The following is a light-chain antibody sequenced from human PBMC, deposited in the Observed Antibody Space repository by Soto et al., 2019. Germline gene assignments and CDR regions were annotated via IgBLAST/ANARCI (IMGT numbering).Light chain of an antibody. Sequence: QSALTQPASVSGSPGQSITISCTGTSSDIGSYPYVSWYQQHPGKVPKLMIYEVDNRPSGVSNRFSGSKSGNTASLTISGLQAEDEADYYCSSYTRTPTPVVFGGGTKLTVL. CDR1: SSDIGSYPY. V-gene: IGLV2-14*01. CDR2: EVD. CDR3: SSYTRTPTPVV. J-gene: IGLJ2*01.